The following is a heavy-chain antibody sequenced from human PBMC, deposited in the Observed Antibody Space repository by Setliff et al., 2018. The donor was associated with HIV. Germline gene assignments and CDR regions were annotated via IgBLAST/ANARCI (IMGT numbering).Heavy chain of an antibody. J-gene: IGHJ3*01. CDR3: ARDDGGYNYAEAFDV. CDR1: GYTFAGYG. D-gene: IGHD3-16*01. CDR2: INIYTGDR. V-gene: IGHV1-18*01. Sequence: ASVKVSCKASGYTFAGYGIHWVRQAPGQGLEWVGWINIYTGDRTYADNFQGRVSLTIDTSASTAYMELRSLRSDDTAVYYCARDDGGYNYAEAFDVWGQGTMVTVSS.